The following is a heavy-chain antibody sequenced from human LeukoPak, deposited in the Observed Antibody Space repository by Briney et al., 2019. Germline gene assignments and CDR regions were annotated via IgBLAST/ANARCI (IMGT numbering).Heavy chain of an antibody. CDR3: ARGGWSLDY. J-gene: IGHJ4*02. CDR2: IYYTGNT. CDR1: GGSISSFY. Sequence: SETLSLTCTVSGGSISSFYWSWIRQPPGKGVEWSGYIYYTGNTNYNSSLESRVTISVDTSKNQFSLKLSSVTTADTAVYYCARGGWSLDYWGQGTLVTVSS. V-gene: IGHV4-59*01.